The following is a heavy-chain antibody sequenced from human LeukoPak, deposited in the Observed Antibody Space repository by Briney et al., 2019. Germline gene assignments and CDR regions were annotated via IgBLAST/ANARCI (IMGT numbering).Heavy chain of an antibody. Sequence: ASVKVSCKASGGTFSSYAISWARQAPGQGLEWMGRIIPILGIANYAQKFQGRVTITADKSTSTAYMELSSLRSEDTAVYYCARDPTIAVADYYYGMDVWGQGTTVTVSS. CDR3: ARDPTIAVADYYYGMDV. J-gene: IGHJ6*02. CDR2: IIPILGIA. V-gene: IGHV1-69*04. CDR1: GGTFSSYA. D-gene: IGHD6-19*01.